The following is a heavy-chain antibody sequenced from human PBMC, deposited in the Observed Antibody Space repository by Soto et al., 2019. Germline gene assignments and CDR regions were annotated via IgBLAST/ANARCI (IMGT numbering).Heavy chain of an antibody. D-gene: IGHD2-15*01. V-gene: IGHV3-30*18. Sequence: SLRLSCAASGFTFSSYGMHWVRQAPGKGLEWVAVISYDGSNKYYADSVKGRFTISRDNSKSTLYLQMNRLRAEDTAVYYCAKDSGYDLDCSGGSCYGTNYWGQGTLVTVSS. CDR3: AKDSGYDLDCSGGSCYGTNY. CDR1: GFTFSSYG. J-gene: IGHJ4*02. CDR2: ISYDGSNK.